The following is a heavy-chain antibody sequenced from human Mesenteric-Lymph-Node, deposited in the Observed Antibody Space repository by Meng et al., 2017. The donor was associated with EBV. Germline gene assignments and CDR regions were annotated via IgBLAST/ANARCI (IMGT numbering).Heavy chain of an antibody. J-gene: IGHJ4*02. D-gene: IGHD3-9*01. CDR2: IIPVLGRS. V-gene: IGHV1-69*01. CDR3: ARSERSFDWLTSFNF. Sequence: QVQLVQSGAEVKKPGSAVKVSCKVSGGAFSSHAITWVRQAPGQGLEWMGGIIPVLGRSTHAQNFQGRVTFTADESTSTANMELSSLRSEDTAIYFCARSERSFDWLTSFNFWGQGTLVTASS. CDR1: GGAFSSHA.